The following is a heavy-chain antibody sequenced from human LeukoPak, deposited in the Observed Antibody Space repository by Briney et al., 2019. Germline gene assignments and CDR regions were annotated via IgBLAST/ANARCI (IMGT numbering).Heavy chain of an antibody. V-gene: IGHV5-51*01. CDR1: GYRFTSYW. CDR3: ARRSSGSYSVGGYYYYMDV. Sequence: GESLKISFKGSGYRFTSYWIGWVRQLPGKGLEWMGIIYPGDSDTRYSPSFQGQVTISADKSISTAYLQWSSLKASDTAMYYCARRSSGSYSVGGYYYYMDVWGKGTTVTVSS. CDR2: IYPGDSDT. D-gene: IGHD1-26*01. J-gene: IGHJ6*03.